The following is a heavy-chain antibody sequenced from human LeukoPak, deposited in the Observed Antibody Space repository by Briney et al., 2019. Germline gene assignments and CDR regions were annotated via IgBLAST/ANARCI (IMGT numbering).Heavy chain of an antibody. CDR1: GFTFSSYS. CDR3: ANLHTVSSSVP. D-gene: IGHD6-6*01. CDR2: ISSSSYI. Sequence: GGSLRLSCAASGFTFSSYSMNWVRQAPGKGLEWVSSISSSSYIYYADSVKGRFTISRDNSKNTLYLQMNSLRAEDTAVYYCANLHTVSSSVPWGQGTLVTVSS. V-gene: IGHV3-21*04. J-gene: IGHJ4*02.